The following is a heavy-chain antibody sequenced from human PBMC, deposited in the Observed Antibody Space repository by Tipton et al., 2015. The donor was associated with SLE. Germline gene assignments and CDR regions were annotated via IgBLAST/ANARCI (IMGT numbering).Heavy chain of an antibody. CDR2: IYYSGST. Sequence: TLSLTCTVSGGSISSGDYYWSWIRQPPGKGLEWIGYIYYSGSTYYNPCLKSRVTISVDTSKNQFSLKLSSVTAADTAVYYCARDALLHYDSSGSGAFDIWGQGTMVTVSS. V-gene: IGHV4-30-4*01. CDR3: ARDALLHYDSSGSGAFDI. CDR1: GGSISSGDYY. D-gene: IGHD3-22*01. J-gene: IGHJ3*02.